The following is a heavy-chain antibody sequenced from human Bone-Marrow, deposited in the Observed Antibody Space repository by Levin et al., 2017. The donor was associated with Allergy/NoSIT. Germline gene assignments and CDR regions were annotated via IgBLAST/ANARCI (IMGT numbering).Heavy chain of an antibody. Sequence: GGSLRLSCAASGFIFNSYAMHWVRQAPGKGLEWVAFISYSGSNKYYVDSVKGRFTISRDNSENTLYLQMNSLRTEDTAVYYCARAVSPRAPGIDYWGQGTLVTVSS. CDR3: ARAVSPRAPGIDY. J-gene: IGHJ4*02. V-gene: IGHV3-30-3*01. D-gene: IGHD3-10*01. CDR2: ISYSGSNK. CDR1: GFIFNSYA.